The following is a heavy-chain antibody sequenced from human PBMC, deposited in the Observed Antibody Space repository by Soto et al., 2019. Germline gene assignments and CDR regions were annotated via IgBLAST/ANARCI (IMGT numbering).Heavy chain of an antibody. CDR1: GGTFSRYA. V-gene: IGHV1-69*01. J-gene: IGHJ6*02. D-gene: IGHD3-10*01. Sequence: QVQLVQSGAEMKKPGSSVKVSCMASGGTFSRYAVSWGRQAPGQGLEWLGGIMPMFGMPDYAQRFRGRATLTADAATGTAYMALSSLRSDATAVYYCARGRSSVNTFDYHYGMDLWGQAPTVSVSS. CDR2: IMPMFGMP. CDR3: ARGRSSVNTFDYHYGMDL.